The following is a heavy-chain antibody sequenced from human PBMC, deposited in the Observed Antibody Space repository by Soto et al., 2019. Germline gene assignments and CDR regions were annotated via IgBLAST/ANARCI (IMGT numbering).Heavy chain of an antibody. CDR1: GGSISSGDYY. V-gene: IGHV4-30-4*01. Sequence: QGQLQESGPGLVKPSQTLSLTCTVSGGSISSGDYYWSWIRQPPGKGLEWIGYIYYSGSTYYNPSLKSRVTISVDTSKNQFSLKLSSVTAADTAVYYCARVGGVVISYTNFDYWGQGTLVTVSS. D-gene: IGHD3-3*01. CDR2: IYYSGST. CDR3: ARVGGVVISYTNFDY. J-gene: IGHJ4*02.